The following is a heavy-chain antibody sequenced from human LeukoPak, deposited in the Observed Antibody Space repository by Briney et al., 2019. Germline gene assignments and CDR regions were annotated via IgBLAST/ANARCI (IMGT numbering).Heavy chain of an antibody. V-gene: IGHV4-4*07. D-gene: IGHD3-9*01. CDR2: IYTSGST. Sequence: PSETLSLTCTVSGGSISSYYWSWIRQPAGKGLEWIGRIYTSGSTNYNPSLKSRVTMSVDTSKNQFSLKLSSVTAADTAVYYCASNDILTGYYTFDCWGQGTLVTVSS. CDR3: ASNDILTGYYTFDC. J-gene: IGHJ4*02. CDR1: GGSISSYY.